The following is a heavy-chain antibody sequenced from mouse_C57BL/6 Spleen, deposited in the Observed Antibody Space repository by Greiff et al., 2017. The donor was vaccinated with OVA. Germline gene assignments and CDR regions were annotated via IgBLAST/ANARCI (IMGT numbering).Heavy chain of an antibody. CDR1: GYTFTSYW. V-gene: IGHV1-72*01. Sequence: VQLQQPGAELVKPGASVKLSCKASGYTFTSYWMLWVKQRPGRGLVWFGGFVPNSGGNKYNEKFKSKASLTVDKHSSTAYRQLSSLTSEESAVYYCARGPRYDYDWYYYAMDYWGQGTSVTVSS. CDR3: ARGPRYDYDWYYYAMDY. D-gene: IGHD2-4*01. J-gene: IGHJ4*01. CDR2: FVPNSGGN.